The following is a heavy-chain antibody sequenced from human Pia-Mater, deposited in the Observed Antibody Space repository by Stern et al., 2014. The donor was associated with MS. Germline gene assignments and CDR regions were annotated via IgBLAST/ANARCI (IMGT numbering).Heavy chain of an antibody. CDR2: IYYSGST. D-gene: IGHD5-18*01. CDR3: ARGPLSYGYRWFDP. Sequence: VQLEESGPGLVKPSQTLSLTCTVSGGSISSGGYYWSWIRQHPGKGLEWIGYIYYSGSTYYNPSLKSRVTISVDTSKNQFSLKLSSVTAADTAVYYCARGPLSYGYRWFDPWGQGTLVTVSS. CDR1: GGSISSGGYY. V-gene: IGHV4-31*03. J-gene: IGHJ5*02.